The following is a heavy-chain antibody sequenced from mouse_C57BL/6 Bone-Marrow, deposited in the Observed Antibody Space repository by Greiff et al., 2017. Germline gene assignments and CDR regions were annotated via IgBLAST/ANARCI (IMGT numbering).Heavy chain of an antibody. CDR2: INPNNGGT. Sequence: VQLQQSGPELVKPGASVKIPCKASGYTFTDYNMDWVKQSPGKSLEWIGDINPNNGGTIYNQKFKGKATLTVDKSSSTAYMELRSLTSEDTAVYYCARSWYSNYWYFDVWGTGTTVTVSS. V-gene: IGHV1-18*01. CDR1: GYTFTDYN. D-gene: IGHD2-5*01. J-gene: IGHJ1*03. CDR3: ARSWYSNYWYFDV.